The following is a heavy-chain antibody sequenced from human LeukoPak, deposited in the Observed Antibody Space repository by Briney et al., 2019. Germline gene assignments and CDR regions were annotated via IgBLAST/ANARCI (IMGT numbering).Heavy chain of an antibody. Sequence: SETLSLTCAVSGGSISSRNWWSWVRQPPGKGLEWIGEIYHSGSTNYNPSLKTRVTISVDKSKNQFSLKLSSVTAADTAVYYCARASHDYGDYSHFDYWGQGTLVTVSS. V-gene: IGHV4-4*02. J-gene: IGHJ4*02. D-gene: IGHD4-17*01. CDR3: ARASHDYGDYSHFDY. CDR1: GGSISSRNW. CDR2: IYHSGST.